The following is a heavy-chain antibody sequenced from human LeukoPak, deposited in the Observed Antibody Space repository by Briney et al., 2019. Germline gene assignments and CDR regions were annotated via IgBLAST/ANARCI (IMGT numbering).Heavy chain of an antibody. Sequence: PGGSLRLSCAASGFAFSDHYMDWVRQAPGKGLEWVGRIRNKASSYSTAYAASVKGRFTVSRDDSKNSLYLQMNSLKIEDTAVYYCVRDSGTYQLDYWGQGTLVTVSS. D-gene: IGHD1-26*01. V-gene: IGHV3-72*01. CDR1: GFAFSDHY. CDR3: VRDSGTYQLDY. J-gene: IGHJ4*02. CDR2: IRNKASSYST.